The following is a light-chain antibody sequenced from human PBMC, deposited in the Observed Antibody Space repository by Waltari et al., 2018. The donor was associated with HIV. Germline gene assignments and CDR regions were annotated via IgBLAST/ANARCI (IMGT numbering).Light chain of an antibody. Sequence: QSVLTPPPSVSGAPGQRVTLSCTGSSSNIGAGHHGHWSQHLPGPAPNPLIHGNSNRPSGVPDRFSGSKSGTSASLAITGLQAEDEADYYCQSYDSSLSGGDVVFGGGTKLNVL. V-gene: IGLV1-40*01. CDR1: SSNIGAGHH. CDR3: QSYDSSLSGGDVV. J-gene: IGLJ2*01. CDR2: GNS.